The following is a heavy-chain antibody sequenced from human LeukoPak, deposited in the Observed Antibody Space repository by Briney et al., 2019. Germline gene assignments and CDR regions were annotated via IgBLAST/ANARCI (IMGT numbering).Heavy chain of an antibody. Sequence: SETLSLTCAVYGGSFSGYYWSWIRQPPGKGLEWIGEINHSGSTNYNPSLKSRVTISVDTSKNQFSLKLSSVTAADTAVYYCARRGYSYGPNNWFDPWGQGTLVTVSS. CDR2: INHSGST. V-gene: IGHV4-34*01. D-gene: IGHD5-18*01. CDR3: ARRGYSYGPNNWFDP. CDR1: GGSFSGYY. J-gene: IGHJ5*02.